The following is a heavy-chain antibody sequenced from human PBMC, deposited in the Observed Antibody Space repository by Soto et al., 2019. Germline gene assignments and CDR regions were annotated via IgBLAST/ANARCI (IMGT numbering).Heavy chain of an antibody. CDR2: ISGSGGRT. D-gene: IGHD3-22*01. Sequence: EVQLLESGGGLVQPGGSLRLSCAASGFTFSSYAMSWVRQAPGKGLEWVSAISGSGGRTYYADSVKGRFTISRDNSKNTLYLQMNSLRAEDTAVYYCAALIVVVMYPDYWGQGTLVNVSS. J-gene: IGHJ4*02. CDR1: GFTFSSYA. CDR3: AALIVVVMYPDY. V-gene: IGHV3-23*01.